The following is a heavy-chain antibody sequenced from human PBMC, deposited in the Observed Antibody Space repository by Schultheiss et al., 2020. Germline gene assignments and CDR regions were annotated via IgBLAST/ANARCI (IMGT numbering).Heavy chain of an antibody. V-gene: IGHV4-38-2*01. J-gene: IGHJ6*02. D-gene: IGHD1-26*01. Sequence: GSLRLSCAVSGYSISSGYYWGWIRPPPGKGLEWIGSIYHSGSTNYNPSLKSRVTISVDKSKNQFSLKLSSVTAADTAVYYCARVGGPYYYYYYGMDVWGQGTTVTVSS. CDR2: IYHSGST. CDR1: GYSISSGYY. CDR3: ARVGGPYYYYYYGMDV.